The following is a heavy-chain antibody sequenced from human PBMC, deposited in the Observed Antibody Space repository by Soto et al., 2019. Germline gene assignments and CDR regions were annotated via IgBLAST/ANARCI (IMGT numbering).Heavy chain of an antibody. V-gene: IGHV1-24*01. J-gene: IGHJ1*01. CDR3: ATRAVRFDYIWGSPRYFQH. D-gene: IGHD3-16*01. Sequence: GASVKVSCKVSGYTLTELSMHWVRQAPGKGLEWMGGFDPEDGETIYAQKFQGRVTMTEDTSTDTAYMELSSLRSEDTAVYYCATRAVRFDYIWGSPRYFQHWGQGTLVTVSS. CDR2: FDPEDGET. CDR1: GYTLTELS.